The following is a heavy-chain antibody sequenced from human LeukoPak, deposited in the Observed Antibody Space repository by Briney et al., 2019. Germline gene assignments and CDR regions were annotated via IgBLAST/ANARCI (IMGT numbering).Heavy chain of an antibody. CDR3: ANSIAAAGTPWFDP. CDR1: GFTFSSYA. Sequence: GGSLRLSCAASGFTFSSYAMSWLRQAPGKGLEWVSAISGSGGSTYYADSVKGRFTISRDNSKNTLYLQMNSLRAEDTAVYYCANSIAAAGTPWFDPWGQGTLVTVSS. J-gene: IGHJ5*02. CDR2: ISGSGGST. D-gene: IGHD6-13*01. V-gene: IGHV3-23*01.